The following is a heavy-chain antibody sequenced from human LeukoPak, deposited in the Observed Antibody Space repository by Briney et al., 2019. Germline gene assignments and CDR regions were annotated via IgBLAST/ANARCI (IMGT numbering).Heavy chain of an antibody. CDR2: ISSSGSTI. V-gene: IGHV3-48*03. CDR3: AELGITMIGGV. CDR1: GFTFSSYE. Sequence: PGGSLRLSCAASGFTFSSYEMNWVRQAPGKGLEWVSYISSSGSTIYYSDSVKGRFTISRDNAKNSLYLQMNSLRAEDTAVYYCAELGITMIGGVWGKGTTVTISS. J-gene: IGHJ6*04. D-gene: IGHD3-10*02.